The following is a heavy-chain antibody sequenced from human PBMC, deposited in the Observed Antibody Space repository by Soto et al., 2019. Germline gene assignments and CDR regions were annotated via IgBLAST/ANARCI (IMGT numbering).Heavy chain of an antibody. J-gene: IGHJ4*02. Sequence: EVPVVESGGGLVQPGGSLRLSCAASGFTFSSYWMHWVRQSPGKGLVWVSRINPDGSYTTYADSVKGRFTISRDNAKHTLYLHMNSLRAEDTAVYYCTKDTFGPDDYWGQGTLVTVSS. V-gene: IGHV3-74*01. CDR3: TKDTFGPDDY. D-gene: IGHD3-10*01. CDR2: INPDGSYT. CDR1: GFTFSSYW.